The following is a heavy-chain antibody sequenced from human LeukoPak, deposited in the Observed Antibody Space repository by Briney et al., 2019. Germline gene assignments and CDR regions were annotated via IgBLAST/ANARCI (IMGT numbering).Heavy chain of an antibody. D-gene: IGHD6-19*01. CDR3: ARDAGIAVAGTIKDY. J-gene: IGHJ4*02. V-gene: IGHV1-18*01. Sequence: GSVKVSCKASGGTFSSYAISWVRQAPGQGLEWMGWISAYNGNTNYAQKLQGRVTMTTDTSTSTAYMELRSLRSDDTAVYYCARDAGIAVAGTIKDYWGQGTLVTVSS. CDR1: GGTFSSYA. CDR2: ISAYNGNT.